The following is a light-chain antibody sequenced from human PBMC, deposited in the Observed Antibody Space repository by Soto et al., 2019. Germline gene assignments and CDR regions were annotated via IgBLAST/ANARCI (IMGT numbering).Light chain of an antibody. CDR2: EAS. CDR3: SSYSSGTTLYV. J-gene: IGLJ1*01. CDR1: SSDVGGYNY. V-gene: IGLV2-14*01. Sequence: QSVLTQPPSASGSPGQSVTISCTGTSSDVGGYNYVSWYQQHPGRAPRLLIYEASYRPSGVSHRFSGSKFGNTASLTISGLQAEDEADYHCSSYSSGTTLYVFGTGTKVTVL.